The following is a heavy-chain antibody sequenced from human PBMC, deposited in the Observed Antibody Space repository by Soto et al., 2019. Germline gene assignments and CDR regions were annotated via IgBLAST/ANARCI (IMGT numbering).Heavy chain of an antibody. CDR1: GFAVSNNY. CDR3: ARAGSPFDSDSSGYWGFDH. D-gene: IGHD3-22*01. V-gene: IGHV3-53*01. J-gene: IGHJ4*02. CDR2: VYSGGTT. Sequence: PGGSLRLSCVASGFAVSNNYMNWVRQAPGKGLEWVSVVYSGGTTYYADSVRGRFTVSRDDSKNTLFLQMSSLRAEDTAVYYCARAGSPFDSDSSGYWGFDHWGQGTLGTVSA.